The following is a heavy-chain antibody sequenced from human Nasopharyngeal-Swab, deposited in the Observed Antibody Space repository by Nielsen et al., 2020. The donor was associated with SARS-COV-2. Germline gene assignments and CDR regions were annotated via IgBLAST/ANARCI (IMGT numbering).Heavy chain of an antibody. Sequence: GESLKISCAASGFTFSSYSMNWVRQAPGKGLEWVSYISSSSSTIYYADSVKGRFTISRDNAKNSLYLQMNSLRDEDTAVYYCARVGRAPITGTTLGPDYWGQGTLVTVSS. J-gene: IGHJ4*02. D-gene: IGHD1-7*01. CDR1: GFTFSSYS. V-gene: IGHV3-48*02. CDR3: ARVGRAPITGTTLGPDY. CDR2: ISSSSSTI.